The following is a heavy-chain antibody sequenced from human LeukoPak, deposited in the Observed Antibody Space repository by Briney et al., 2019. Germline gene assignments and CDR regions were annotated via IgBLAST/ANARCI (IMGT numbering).Heavy chain of an antibody. CDR3: ARVVMKAFYYYYMDV. Sequence: ASVKVSCKASGYTVSDYDVNWVRQAPGQGLEWMGWMNPTSGDTGYAQKFQGRVTMTRSMSRNTAYMELSRLRSEDTAVYFCARVVMKAFYYYYMDVWGKGTTIIISS. V-gene: IGHV1-8*01. CDR2: MNPTSGDT. CDR1: GYTVSDYD. J-gene: IGHJ6*03. D-gene: IGHD2-21*01.